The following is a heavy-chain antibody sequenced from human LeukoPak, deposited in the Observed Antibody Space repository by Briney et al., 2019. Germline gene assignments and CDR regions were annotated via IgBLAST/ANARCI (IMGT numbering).Heavy chain of an antibody. J-gene: IGHJ1*01. CDR1: GYTFTNYY. V-gene: IGHV1-46*01. CDR2: INPSGSST. CDR3: TRASSGWHIYFQQ. Sequence: ASVKVSCKASGYTFTNYYIHWVRQAPGQGLEWMGIINPSGSSTGYAQKFQGRVIMTRDTSITTAYMELTRLRSDDTAVYYCTRASSGWHIYFQQWGQGTLVTVSS. D-gene: IGHD6-19*01.